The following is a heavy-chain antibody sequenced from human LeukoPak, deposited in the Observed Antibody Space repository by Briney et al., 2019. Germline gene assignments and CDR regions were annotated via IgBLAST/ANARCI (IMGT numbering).Heavy chain of an antibody. D-gene: IGHD3-10*01. CDR2: INPNSGGT. CDR1: GYTFTGYY. CDR3: ARGPIWFGVLGWFDP. V-gene: IGHV1-2*06. J-gene: IGHJ5*02. Sequence: GASVKVSCKASGYTFTGYYMHWVRQAPGQGLEWMGRINPNSGGTNYAQKFQGRVTMTRDTSISTAYMELSRLRSDDTAVYYCARGPIWFGVLGWFDPWGQGTLVTVSS.